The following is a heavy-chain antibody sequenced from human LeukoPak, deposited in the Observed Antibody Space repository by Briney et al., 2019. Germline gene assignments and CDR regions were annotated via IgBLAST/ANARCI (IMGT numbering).Heavy chain of an antibody. Sequence: GASVKVSCKASGYTFTNYPMIRLRQAPGQGLEWMGWINTNPGNPTYAPGFTARFVFSLDTSVSTAFLQISSLTAEDTAVYYCARDAPGKYLVWFDPWGQGTLVTVSS. CDR2: INTNPGNP. D-gene: IGHD1-14*01. J-gene: IGHJ5*02. V-gene: IGHV7-4-1*02. CDR1: GYTFTNYP. CDR3: ARDAPGKYLVWFDP.